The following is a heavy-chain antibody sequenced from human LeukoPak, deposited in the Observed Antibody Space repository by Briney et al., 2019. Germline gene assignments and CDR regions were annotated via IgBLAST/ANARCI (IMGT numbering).Heavy chain of an antibody. J-gene: IGHJ4*02. CDR3: VKDLPSGGGVDY. CDR1: GFTFSTYA. D-gene: IGHD3-10*01. Sequence: GGSLRLSCAASGFTFSTYAMHWVRQAPGKGLEYVSAISRNGGRTYCADSVKGRFTISRDNSKNTLYLQMSSLRAEDTAVYYCVKDLPSGGGVDYWGQGTLVTVPS. CDR2: ISRNGGRT. V-gene: IGHV3-64D*06.